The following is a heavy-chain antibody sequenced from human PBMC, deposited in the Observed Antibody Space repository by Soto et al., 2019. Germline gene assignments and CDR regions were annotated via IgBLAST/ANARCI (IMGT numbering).Heavy chain of an antibody. CDR3: ARGLRSYRLYFDY. V-gene: IGHV4-59*01. CDR1: GGSISSYY. Sequence: SETLSLTCTVSGGSISSYYWSWIRQPPGKGLEWIGYIYYSGSTNYNPSLKSRVTISVDTSKNPFYLKLSSVAAADTAVYYCARGLRSYRLYFDYWGQGTLVTVSS. J-gene: IGHJ4*02. CDR2: IYYSGST. D-gene: IGHD1-26*01.